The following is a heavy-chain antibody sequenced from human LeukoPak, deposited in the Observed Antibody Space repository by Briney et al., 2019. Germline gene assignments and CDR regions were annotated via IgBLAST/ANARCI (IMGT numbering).Heavy chain of an antibody. CDR3: PTAPRHVDLNY. J-gene: IGHJ4*02. CDR1: GFTFSDAW. Sequence: GGSLRLSCSASGFTFSDAWVSWVRQAPGQGLEWVGRIKSKTDGETTDYAAPVKGRFTISRDDSENTLYLQMNSLKAEDTAVYYCPTAPRHVDLNYWGQGTLVTVSS. CDR2: IKSKTDGETT. V-gene: IGHV3-15*01. D-gene: IGHD4-17*01.